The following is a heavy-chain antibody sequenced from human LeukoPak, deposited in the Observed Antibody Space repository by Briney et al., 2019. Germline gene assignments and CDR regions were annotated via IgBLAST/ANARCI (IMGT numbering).Heavy chain of an antibody. CDR1: GFTFDDYA. CDR3: ASASGGNSFFDY. D-gene: IGHD4-23*01. V-gene: IGHV3-53*01. Sequence: GGSLRLSCAASGFTFDDYAMHWVRQAPGKGLEWVSVIYSGGSTYYADSVKGRFTISRDNSKNTLYLQMNSLRAEDTAVYYCASASGGNSFFDYWGQGTLVTVSS. J-gene: IGHJ4*02. CDR2: IYSGGST.